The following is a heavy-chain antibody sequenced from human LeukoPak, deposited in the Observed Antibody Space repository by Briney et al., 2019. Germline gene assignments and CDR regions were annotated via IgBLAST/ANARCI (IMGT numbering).Heavy chain of an antibody. V-gene: IGHV4-38-2*01. J-gene: IGHJ4*02. CDR3: VRGARYFDY. D-gene: IGHD3-16*01. CDR2: IYHSGST. Sequence: SETLSLTCAVSGYSISSGYYWGWIRQPPGKGLEWIGSIYHSGSTYYNPSLKSRVTISVDTSKNQFSLKLSSVTAADTAVYYCVRGARYFDYWGQGTLVTVSS. CDR1: GYSISSGYY.